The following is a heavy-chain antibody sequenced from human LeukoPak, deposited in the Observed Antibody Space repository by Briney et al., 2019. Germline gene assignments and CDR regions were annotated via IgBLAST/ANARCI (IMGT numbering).Heavy chain of an antibody. J-gene: IGHJ1*01. CDR3: ARSDIVVVPAAMGGEYFQH. D-gene: IGHD2-2*01. V-gene: IGHV1-18*04. CDR2: ISAYNGNT. CDR1: GYTFTSYG. Sequence: ASVKVSCKASGYTFTSYGISWVRQAPGQGLEWMGWISAYNGNTNYAQKLQGRVTMTTDTSTSTAYMELRSLGSDDTAVYYCARSDIVVVPAAMGGEYFQHWGQGTLVTVSS.